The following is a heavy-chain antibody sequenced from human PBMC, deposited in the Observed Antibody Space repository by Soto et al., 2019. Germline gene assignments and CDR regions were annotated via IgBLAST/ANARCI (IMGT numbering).Heavy chain of an antibody. Sequence: SESLSLTCTVSGGSISSYYWSWIRQPPGKGLEWIGYIYYSGSTNYNPSLKSRVTISVDTSKNQFSLKLSSVTAADTAVYYCAREVGVYSGYDLIHYDLYRVARGKETMISVPQ. CDR3: AREVGVYSGYDLIHYDLYRVA. J-gene: IGHJ6*04. CDR2: IYYSGST. D-gene: IGHD5-12*01. V-gene: IGHV4-59*01. CDR1: GGSISSYY.